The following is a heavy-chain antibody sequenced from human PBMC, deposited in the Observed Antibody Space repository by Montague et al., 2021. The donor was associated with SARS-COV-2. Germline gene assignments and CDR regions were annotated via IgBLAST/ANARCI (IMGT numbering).Heavy chain of an antibody. CDR3: ARDIAVAGLFDY. D-gene: IGHD6-19*01. Sequence: TLSLTSTVSGGSISSGSYYWSWIRQPAGKGLEWTGRISISGSTNYNPSLKSRVTISVDTSKNQFSLKLSSVTAADTAVYYCARDIAVAGLFDYWGQGTLVTVSS. V-gene: IGHV4-61*02. CDR2: ISISGST. CDR1: GGSISSGSYY. J-gene: IGHJ4*02.